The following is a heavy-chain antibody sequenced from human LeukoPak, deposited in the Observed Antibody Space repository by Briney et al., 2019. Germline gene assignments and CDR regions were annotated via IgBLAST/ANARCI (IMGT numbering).Heavy chain of an antibody. CDR3: ARGFDAHNAFDI. CDR2: IYYSGST. J-gene: IGHJ3*02. V-gene: IGHV4-30-4*01. Sequence: SETLSLTCTVSGGSISSSDYYWSWIRQPPGKGLEWIGYIYYSGSTSYNPSLKSRVTISVDTSKNQFSLKLTPVTAADTAVYYCARGFDAHNAFDIWGQGTMVTVSS. CDR1: GGSISSSDYY. D-gene: IGHD3-9*01.